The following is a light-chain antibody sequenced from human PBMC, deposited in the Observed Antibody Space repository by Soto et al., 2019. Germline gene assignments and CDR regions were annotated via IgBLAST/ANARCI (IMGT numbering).Light chain of an antibody. CDR2: DVS. V-gene: IGLV2-11*01. Sequence: QSGLTQPGAVSVCRGQSVNISCTGTSSEVGGYNYVSWFQQLPGKAPKLMIYDVSKRPSGVPDRFSGSKSGNTASLTISGLQAEDEADYYCCSNAGTNTEIFG. J-gene: IGLJ1*01. CDR3: CSNAGTNTEI. CDR1: SSEVGGYNY.